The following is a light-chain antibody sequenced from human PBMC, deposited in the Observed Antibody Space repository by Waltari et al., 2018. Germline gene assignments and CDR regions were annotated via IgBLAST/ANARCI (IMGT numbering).Light chain of an antibody. V-gene: IGKV1-5*03. CDR1: ENVSKW. Sequence: DIQMTQSPSTLSASVGDRVTITCRASENVSKWLAWYQQKPGKAPKLLVYKASTVRSGVPSRFSGSGSGTEFSLTISSLQPDDFATYYCQQSYTYSYTFGQGTKLEIK. J-gene: IGKJ2*01. CDR2: KAS. CDR3: QQSYTYSYT.